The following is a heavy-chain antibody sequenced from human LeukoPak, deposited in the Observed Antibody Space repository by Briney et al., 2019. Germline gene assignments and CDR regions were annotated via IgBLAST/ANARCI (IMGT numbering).Heavy chain of an antibody. CDR1: GFTFSSYA. CDR3: ARGFSGSPSNFDS. CDR2: LSSDGNK. J-gene: IGHJ4*02. D-gene: IGHD1-26*01. Sequence: PRRSLRLSCAASGFTFSSYAVHWVRQAPGKGLEWVSVLSSDGNKYYADSVQGRFTISRDNSKNTLYLQMNSLRAEDMAVYYCARGFSGSPSNFDSWGRGTLVTVSS. V-gene: IGHV3-30*04.